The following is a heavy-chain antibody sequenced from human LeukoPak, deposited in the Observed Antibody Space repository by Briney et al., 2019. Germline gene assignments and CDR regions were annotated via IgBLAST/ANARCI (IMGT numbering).Heavy chain of an antibody. Sequence: PGGSLRLPCAASGFTFSSYSMNWVRQAPGKGLEWVSYISSSSSTIYYADSVKGRFTISRDNAKNSPYLQMNSLRAEDTAVYYCARDERGGCSSTSCYTPFWGQGTLVTVSS. CDR3: ARDERGGCSSTSCYTPF. CDR2: ISSSSSTI. D-gene: IGHD2-2*02. V-gene: IGHV3-48*04. J-gene: IGHJ4*02. CDR1: GFTFSSYS.